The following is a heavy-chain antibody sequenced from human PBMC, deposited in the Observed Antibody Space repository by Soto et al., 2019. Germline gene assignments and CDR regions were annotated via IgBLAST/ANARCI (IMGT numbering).Heavy chain of an antibody. CDR1: GFTFINAW. Sequence: EVQLVESGGGLVKSGGSLRLSCAASGFTFINAWMNWVRQTPGKGLEWVGRIKSKTDGGTTDYAAPVKGRFTISRDDSKEPVYLQMDSLKTEDTAVYYWTTALRRPRAFAYWGQGTLVTVSS. CDR3: TTALRRPRAFAY. J-gene: IGHJ4*02. V-gene: IGHV3-15*07. CDR2: IKSKTDGGTT. D-gene: IGHD3-10*01.